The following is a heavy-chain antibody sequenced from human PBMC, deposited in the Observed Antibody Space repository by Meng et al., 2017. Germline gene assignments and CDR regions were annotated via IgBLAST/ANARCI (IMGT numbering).Heavy chain of an antibody. CDR1: RFSLSASRVG. J-gene: IGHJ5*02. Sequence: QITSTVVRPTRVHPPLPPALTWTFSRFSLSASRVGVGWIRQPPGKALEWLALIYWNDDKRYSPSLKSRLTITKDTSKNQVVLTMTNMDPVDTATYYCAHSPNYYGSGSYYHWGQGTLVTVSS. CDR2: IYWNDDK. CDR3: AHSPNYYGSGSYYH. D-gene: IGHD3-10*01. V-gene: IGHV2-5*01.